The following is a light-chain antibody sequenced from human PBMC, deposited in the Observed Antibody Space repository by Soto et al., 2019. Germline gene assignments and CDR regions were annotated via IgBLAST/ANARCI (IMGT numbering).Light chain of an antibody. CDR1: QSVSSW. V-gene: IGKV3-11*01. J-gene: IGKJ4*01. CDR2: DAS. Sequence: EIVLTQSPATLSLSPGERATLSCRASQSVSSWLAWYQQKPGQAPRLLIYDASNRATVIPARFSGSGSGTDFTLTISSLEPEDFAVYYCQQRVNWLTFGGGTKVEIK. CDR3: QQRVNWLT.